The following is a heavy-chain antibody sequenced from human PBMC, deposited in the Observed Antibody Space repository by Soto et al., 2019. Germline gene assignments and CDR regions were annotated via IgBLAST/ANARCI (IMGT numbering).Heavy chain of an antibody. J-gene: IGHJ2*01. CDR3: AREARTLEWYVDV. Sequence: SETLSLTXAVSGYSINNDYYWGWIRQPPGRGLEYIGSIYRSGSTYYSPSLKSRITISLDTSKNQFSLKLTPVTAADTAVYYCAREARTLEWYVDVWGRGTLVTVSS. V-gene: IGHV4-38-2*01. CDR1: GYSINNDYY. CDR2: IYRSGST. D-gene: IGHD6-6*01.